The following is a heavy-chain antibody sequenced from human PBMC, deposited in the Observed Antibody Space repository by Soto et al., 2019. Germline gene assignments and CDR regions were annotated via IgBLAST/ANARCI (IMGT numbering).Heavy chain of an antibody. Sequence: PSETLSLTCTVSGGSISSGDYYWSWIRQPPGKGLEWIGYIYHSGSSYYNPSLKSRVTISVDRSKNQFSLKLSSVTAADTAMYYCASFKVNDRELDYWGQGTLVTVSS. V-gene: IGHV4-30-2*01. D-gene: IGHD1-1*01. CDR1: GGSISSGDYY. J-gene: IGHJ4*02. CDR3: ASFKVNDRELDY. CDR2: IYHSGSS.